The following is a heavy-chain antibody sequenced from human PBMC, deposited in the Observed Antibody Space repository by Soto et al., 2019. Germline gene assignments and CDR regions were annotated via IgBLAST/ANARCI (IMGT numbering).Heavy chain of an antibody. CDR2: ISGSGGST. Sequence: PGGSRRLSCAASGFTFSSYAMSWVRQAPGKGLEWVSAISGSGGSTSYADSVKGRFTISRDTSKNTLYLQMNSLRAEDTAVYYCAKARGVGSTPNLQDAFDIWGQGTMVTVSS. V-gene: IGHV3-23*01. J-gene: IGHJ3*02. CDR1: GFTFSSYA. CDR3: AKARGVGSTPNLQDAFDI. D-gene: IGHD3-10*01.